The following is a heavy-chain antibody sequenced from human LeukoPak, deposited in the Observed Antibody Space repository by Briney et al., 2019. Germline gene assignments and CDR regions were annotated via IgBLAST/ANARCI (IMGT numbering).Heavy chain of an antibody. Sequence: GGSLRLSCAASGFTFSSYGMTWVRQAPGKGLEWVSSSSGSGGSTYYADSVKGRFTISRDNSKNTLYLQMNGLRDEDTAVYYCAKEAHLDYWGQGTLVTVSS. J-gene: IGHJ4*02. CDR2: SSGSGGST. CDR3: AKEAHLDY. V-gene: IGHV3-23*01. CDR1: GFTFSSYG.